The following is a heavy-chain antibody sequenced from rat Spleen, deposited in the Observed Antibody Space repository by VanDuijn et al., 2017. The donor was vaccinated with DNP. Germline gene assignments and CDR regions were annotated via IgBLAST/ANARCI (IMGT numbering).Heavy chain of an antibody. CDR2: ISYDGSRT. D-gene: IGHD1-1*01. V-gene: IGHV5-17*01. CDR3: IRRTVVTGAMDA. J-gene: IGHJ4*01. CDR1: GFTFSDYA. Sequence: EVQLVESGGGLVQPGRSLKLSCAASGFTFSDYAMAWVRQAPKKGLEWVATISYDGSRTYYRDSVKGRFTISRDNAKSTLYLQMDSLRSADTATYYCIRRTVVTGAMDAWGQGTTVAVSS.